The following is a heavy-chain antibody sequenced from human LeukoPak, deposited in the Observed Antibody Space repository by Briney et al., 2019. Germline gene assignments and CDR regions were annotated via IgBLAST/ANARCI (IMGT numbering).Heavy chain of an antibody. J-gene: IGHJ5*02. Sequence: GASVKVSCKASGYTFSSYVLSWVRQAPGQGLEWMGRISTKTGDSVYAQKLQGRVTMTTDTSTSTAYLELRSLSSDDTAVYYCARTMTTLPTHGELDLWGQGTQVTVSS. CDR3: ARTMTTLPTHGELDL. D-gene: IGHD4-17*01. V-gene: IGHV1-18*01. CDR2: ISTKTGDS. CDR1: GYTFSSYV.